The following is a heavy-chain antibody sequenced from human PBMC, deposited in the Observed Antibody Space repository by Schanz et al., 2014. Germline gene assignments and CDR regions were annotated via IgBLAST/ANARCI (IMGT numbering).Heavy chain of an antibody. V-gene: IGHV3-48*01. J-gene: IGHJ4*02. CDR1: GFSLDIFA. CDR2: ISSASSTI. D-gene: IGHD1-1*01. CDR3: AKIERNED. Sequence: EVQLLESGGGLVEPGGSLRLSCATSGFSLDIFAVSWVRQAPGKGLEWVSYISSASSTINYADSVKGRFTISRDNAKNSLFLQMNSLRAEDTAVYFCAKIERNEDWGQGTLVTVSS.